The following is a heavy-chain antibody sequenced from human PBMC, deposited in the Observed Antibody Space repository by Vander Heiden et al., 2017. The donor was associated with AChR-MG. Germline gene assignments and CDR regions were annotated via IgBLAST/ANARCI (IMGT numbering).Heavy chain of an antibody. D-gene: IGHD3-16*02. V-gene: IGHV1-18*01. CDR1: GYTFTSYG. CDR3: ARNTDIPPREITFGGGSVIQNWFDP. Sequence: QVQLVPSGAEVKKPGASVKVSCKASGYTFTSYGISWVRQAPGQGLEWMGWISAYNGNTNYAQKLQGRVTMTTDTSTSTAYMELRSLRSDDTAVYYCARNTDIPPREITFGGGSVIQNWFDPWGQGTLVTVSS. J-gene: IGHJ5*02. CDR2: ISAYNGNT.